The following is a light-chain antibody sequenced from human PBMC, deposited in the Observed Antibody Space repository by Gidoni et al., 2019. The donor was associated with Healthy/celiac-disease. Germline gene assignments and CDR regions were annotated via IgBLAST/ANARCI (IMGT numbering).Light chain of an antibody. CDR1: QSVSSSY. Sequence: EIVLTQSPGTLSLSPGERATLSCRASQSVSSSYLAWYQQKPGQAPRLLIYGASSRATGIPDRFSGSGSGTDFTLTISRLEPEYFAVYYCQQWGSFXQXTKLEIK. CDR3: QQWGS. CDR2: GAS. V-gene: IGKV3-20*01. J-gene: IGKJ2*01.